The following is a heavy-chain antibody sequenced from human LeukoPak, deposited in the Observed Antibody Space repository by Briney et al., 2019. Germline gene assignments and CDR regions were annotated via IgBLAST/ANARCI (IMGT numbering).Heavy chain of an antibody. CDR2: IYTSGST. V-gene: IGHV4-4*07. D-gene: IGHD2-21*02. CDR3: ARDGLAYCGGDCYTNWFDP. Sequence: SETLSLTCTVSGGSISSYYWSWIRQPAGKGLEWIGRIYTSGSTNYNPSLKSRVTMSVDTSKNQFSLKLSSVTAADTAVYYCARDGLAYCGGDCYTNWFDPWGQGTLVTVSS. CDR1: GGSISSYY. J-gene: IGHJ5*02.